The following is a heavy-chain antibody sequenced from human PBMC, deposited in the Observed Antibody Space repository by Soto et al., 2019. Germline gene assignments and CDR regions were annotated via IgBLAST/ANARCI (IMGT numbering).Heavy chain of an antibody. CDR1: GFTFSNYS. CDR3: AREWSVANPGY. CDR2: ISKDGYKK. J-gene: IGHJ4*02. Sequence: QVHLVESGGGVVQPGRSLRLSCAASGFTFSNYSMHWVRQAPGKGLEWLAVISKDGYKKYYADTVKGRFTISRDNSKNTLYRQMTSLRPEDTAVHYCAREWSVANPGYWGQGTQVTVSS. D-gene: IGHD5-12*01. V-gene: IGHV3-30-3*01.